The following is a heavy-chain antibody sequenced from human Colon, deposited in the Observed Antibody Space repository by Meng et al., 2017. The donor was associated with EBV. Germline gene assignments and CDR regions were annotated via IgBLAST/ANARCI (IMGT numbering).Heavy chain of an antibody. D-gene: IGHD3-10*01. CDR2: IYYIGGT. Sequence: GPAPALGSPSETLSHTCISSGISVSTGLYYWSWIRQPPGKGLEWIAYIYYIGGTNYNPSLKSRLTISLDTSKNQFSLSLRSVTAADTAVYYCARVSGRSFDPWGQGTLVTVSS. CDR1: GISVSTGLYY. CDR3: ARVSGRSFDP. J-gene: IGHJ5*02. V-gene: IGHV4-61*01.